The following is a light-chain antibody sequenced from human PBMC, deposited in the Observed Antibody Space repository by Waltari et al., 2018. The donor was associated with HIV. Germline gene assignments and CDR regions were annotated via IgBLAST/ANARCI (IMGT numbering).Light chain of an antibody. CDR2: DAS. J-gene: IGKJ4*01. CDR3: QQCSDWPLS. CDR1: QSVTNY. V-gene: IGKV3-11*01. Sequence: EIVLIQSPAILSLYPGERATLSCRASQSVTNYLAWYQQKPGQAPRLLIYDASIRATGIPDRFSGSGSGTDFNLTISSLGPEDFTVYYCQQCSDWPLSFGGGSRVEIK.